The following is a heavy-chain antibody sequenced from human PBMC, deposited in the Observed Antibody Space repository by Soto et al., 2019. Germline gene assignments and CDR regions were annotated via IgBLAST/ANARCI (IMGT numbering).Heavy chain of an antibody. V-gene: IGHV3-30*18. J-gene: IGHJ4*02. Sequence: QVQLVESEGGVVQPGRSLRLSCTASGFTFSNYGMHWVRQAPGKGLEWVTVISYDGNVAYYADSVKGRFTSSRDNSKNTLYLQMNSLRTEDTAVYYCAKEGPITNWYFDYWGQGILVTVSS. CDR3: AKEGPITNWYFDY. D-gene: IGHD1-1*01. CDR2: ISYDGNVA. CDR1: GFTFSNYG.